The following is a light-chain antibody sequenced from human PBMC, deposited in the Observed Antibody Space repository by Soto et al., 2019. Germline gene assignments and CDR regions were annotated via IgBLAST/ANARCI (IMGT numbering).Light chain of an antibody. CDR1: SSDVGGYKY. CDR2: EVS. Sequence: QSALTQPPSASGSPGQSVTISCTGTSSDVGGYKYVSWYQQYLVKAPELLIYEVSKRPSGVPYRFSGSRSGNTASLTVSGLQAEDEADYYCSSYVGSNDFYVFGTGTKVTVL. J-gene: IGLJ1*01. V-gene: IGLV2-8*01. CDR3: SSYVGSNDFYV.